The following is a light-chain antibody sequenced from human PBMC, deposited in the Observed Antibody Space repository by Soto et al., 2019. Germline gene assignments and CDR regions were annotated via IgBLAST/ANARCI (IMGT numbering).Light chain of an antibody. J-gene: IGKJ2*01. V-gene: IGKV3D-20*02. CDR3: QQFADSYT. Sequence: EIVLTQSPGTLSLSPGERATLSCRASQSVRSYLAWYQQKAGQAPRLLMYDVSIRATGIPDRFSGSGSGTDFTLTIGRLEPEDFAVYYCQQFADSYTFGQGTKLEIK. CDR2: DVS. CDR1: QSVRSY.